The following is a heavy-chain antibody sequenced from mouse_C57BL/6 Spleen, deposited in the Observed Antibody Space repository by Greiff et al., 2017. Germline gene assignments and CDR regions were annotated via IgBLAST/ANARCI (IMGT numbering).Heavy chain of an antibody. J-gene: IGHJ2*01. V-gene: IGHV5-9-1*02. Sequence: EVKLMESGEGLVKPGGSLKLSCAASGFTFSSYAMSWVRQTPEKRLEWVAYISSGGDYIYYADTVKGRFTMSRDNARNTLYLQMSSLKSEDTAMYYCTRDGNYVRGFDYWGQGTTLTVAS. D-gene: IGHD2-1*01. CDR1: GFTFSSYA. CDR2: ISSGGDYI. CDR3: TRDGNYVRGFDY.